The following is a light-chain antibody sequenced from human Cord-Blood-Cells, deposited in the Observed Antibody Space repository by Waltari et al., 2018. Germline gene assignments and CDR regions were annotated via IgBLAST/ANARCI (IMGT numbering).Light chain of an antibody. CDR3: SSYTSSSTLV. CDR2: DVS. Sequence: QSALTQSASVSGSPGQSITISCTGTSSDVGGYNYVSWYQQHPGKAPKLMIYDVSKRPSGVSNRFSDSKSGNTASLTISGLQAEDEADYYCSSYTSSSTLVFGGGTKLTVL. CDR1: SSDVGGYNY. J-gene: IGLJ2*01. V-gene: IGLV2-14*01.